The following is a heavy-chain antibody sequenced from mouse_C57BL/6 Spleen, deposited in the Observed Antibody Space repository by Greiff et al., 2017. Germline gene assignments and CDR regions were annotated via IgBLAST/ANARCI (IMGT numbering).Heavy chain of an antibody. D-gene: IGHD2-4*01. CDR2: ISYDGSN. V-gene: IGHV3-6*01. CDR1: GYSITSGYY. CDR3: ARDGGLRRNFDY. J-gene: IGHJ2*01. Sequence: EVKLVESGPGLVKPSQSLSLTCSVTGYSITSGYYWNWIRQFPGNKLEWMGYISYDGSNNYNPSLKNRISITRDTSKNQFFLKLNSVTTEDTATYYCARDGGLRRNFDYWGQGTTLTVSS.